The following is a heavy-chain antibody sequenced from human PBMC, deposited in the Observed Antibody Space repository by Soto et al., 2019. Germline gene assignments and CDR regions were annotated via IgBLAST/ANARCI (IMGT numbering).Heavy chain of an antibody. Sequence: SETLSLTCTVSGGSISSGGYYWSWIRQHPGKGLEWIGYIYYSGSTYYNPSLKSRVTISVDTSKNQFSLKLSSVTAADTAVYYCARGPGSGSYYFGDPGYYYMDVWGKGTTVTVSS. V-gene: IGHV4-31*03. D-gene: IGHD3-10*01. J-gene: IGHJ6*03. CDR2: IYYSGST. CDR3: ARGPGSGSYYFGDPGYYYMDV. CDR1: GGSISSGGYY.